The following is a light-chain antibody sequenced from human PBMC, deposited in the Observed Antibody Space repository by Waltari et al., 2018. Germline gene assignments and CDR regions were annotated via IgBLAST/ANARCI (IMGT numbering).Light chain of an antibody. J-gene: IGLJ2*01. Sequence: SVLTQPPSVSGAPGQRVAISCPGSGSDLGAGYAVPWSQQHPGKAPKHLIYGTSTRPPGVPDRFFGSQSGTSDSLAITALQAEDEAEYYCQSYDTSLSVVFGGGTKLTVL. CDR3: QSYDTSLSVV. V-gene: IGLV1-40*01. CDR1: GSDLGAGYA. CDR2: GTS.